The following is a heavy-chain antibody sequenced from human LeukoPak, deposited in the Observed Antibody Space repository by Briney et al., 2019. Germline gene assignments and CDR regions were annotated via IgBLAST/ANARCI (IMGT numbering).Heavy chain of an antibody. J-gene: IGHJ4*02. CDR3: AKVLRRGEYQLLTPYYFDY. CDR1: GFTFSNFA. V-gene: IGHV3-23*01. Sequence: PGGSLRLSCAASGFTFSNFAMRWVPQAPGKGLEWVSGISSSGGSTYYADFVKGRFTVSRDNSKNTLYLQMSSLRAEDTAVYYCAKVLRRGEYQLLTPYYFDYWGQGTLVTVSS. CDR2: ISSSGGST. D-gene: IGHD2-2*01.